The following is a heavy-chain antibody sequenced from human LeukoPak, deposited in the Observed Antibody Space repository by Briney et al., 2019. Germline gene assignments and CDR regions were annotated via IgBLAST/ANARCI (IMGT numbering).Heavy chain of an antibody. Sequence: SQTLSLTCTVSGDSISSGNYFWAWIRQSAGKRLEWIGRIHSDGLANYNPSLRSRVTISVDTSNNQFSLKVKSVTAADTATYYCARDRQLGWFGPWGQGILVTVSS. J-gene: IGHJ5*02. V-gene: IGHV4-61*02. CDR3: ARDRQLGWFGP. D-gene: IGHD3-16*01. CDR1: GDSISSGNYF. CDR2: IHSDGLA.